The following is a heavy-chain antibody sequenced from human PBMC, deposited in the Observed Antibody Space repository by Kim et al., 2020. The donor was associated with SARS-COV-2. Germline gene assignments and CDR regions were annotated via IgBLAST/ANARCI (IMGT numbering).Heavy chain of an antibody. CDR1: GFTFSNYV. Sequence: GGSLRLSCAASGFTFSNYVMNWVRQAPGKGLEWVSEISKSGGDTSYADSVKGRFTISRDNSNNTLYLQLSSLRDEDTAVYYCIGGWHIDYWGQGALVTVSS. J-gene: IGHJ4*01. CDR2: ISKSGGDT. CDR3: IGGWHIDY. V-gene: IGHV3-23*01. D-gene: IGHD2-15*01.